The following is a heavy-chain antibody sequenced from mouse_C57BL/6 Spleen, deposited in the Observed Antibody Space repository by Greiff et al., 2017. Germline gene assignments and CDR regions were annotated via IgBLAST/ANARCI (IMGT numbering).Heavy chain of an antibody. V-gene: IGHV3-6*01. CDR1: GYSITSGYY. D-gene: IGHD1-1*01. J-gene: IGHJ1*03. Sequence: VQLKEPGPGLVKPSQSLSLTCSVTGYSITSGYYWNWIRQFPGNKLEWMGYISYDGSNNYNPSLKNRISITPDTSKNQFFLKLNSVTTEDTATYYCARATNYYGSSYWYFDVWGTGTTVTVSS. CDR2: ISYDGSN. CDR3: ARATNYYGSSYWYFDV.